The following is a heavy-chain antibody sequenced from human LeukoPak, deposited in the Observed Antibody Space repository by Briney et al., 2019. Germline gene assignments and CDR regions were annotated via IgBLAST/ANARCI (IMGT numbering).Heavy chain of an antibody. CDR3: DRHVGNSGSGSYLTYFDY. V-gene: IGHV4-59*01. CDR2: IYYIGST. J-gene: IGHJ4*02. D-gene: IGHD3-10*01. CDR1: GGSISSYY. Sequence: PSETLSLTCTVSGGSISSYYWSWIRQPPGKGLEWIGHIYYIGSTHYNPSLKSRVTISVDTSKIHSSLKLSSVTFPETAVDYWDRHVGNSGSGSYLTYFDYWGQGTLVTVSS.